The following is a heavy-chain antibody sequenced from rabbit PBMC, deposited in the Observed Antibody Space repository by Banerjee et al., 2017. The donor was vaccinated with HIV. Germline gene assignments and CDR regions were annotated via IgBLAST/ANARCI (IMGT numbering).Heavy chain of an antibody. CDR3: GRDLAGVMGWIFIL. CDR1: GFDFSSNA. Sequence: QEQLEESGGDLVKPEGSLTLTCTASGFDFSSNAMCWFRQAPGKGLEWSACINTSSGNTVSARWAKGRFPISKPSPTTVTLQRTSLTAGDTATSFCGRDLAGVMGWIFILWGKAPLVTVS. CDR2: INTSSGNT. D-gene: IGHD6-1*01. V-gene: IGHV1S45*01. J-gene: IGHJ4*01.